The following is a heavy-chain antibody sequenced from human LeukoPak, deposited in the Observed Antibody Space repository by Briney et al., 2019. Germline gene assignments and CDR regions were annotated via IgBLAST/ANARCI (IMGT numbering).Heavy chain of an antibody. J-gene: IGHJ4*02. CDR2: INPNSGGT. Sequence: ASVKVSCKASGYTFTGYYMHWVRQAPGQGLEWMGWINPNSGGTNYAPKFQGRVTMTRDTSISTAYMELSSLKSDDTAVYYCARDVGSSWYFDYWGQGTLATVSS. V-gene: IGHV1-2*02. CDR1: GYTFTGYY. CDR3: ARDVGSSWYFDY. D-gene: IGHD5-12*01.